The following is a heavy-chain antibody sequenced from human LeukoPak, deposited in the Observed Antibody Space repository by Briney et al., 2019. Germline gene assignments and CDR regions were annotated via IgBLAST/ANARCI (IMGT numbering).Heavy chain of an antibody. Sequence: SETLSLTCTVSGGSISSGSYYWSWIRQPPGKGLEWIGEINHSGTTTYNPSLKSRVTISVDMSKNQFSLKLSSVTAADTAVYYCARGREIVDFWGQGTLVTVSS. CDR2: INHSGTT. D-gene: IGHD5-24*01. J-gene: IGHJ4*02. V-gene: IGHV4-39*07. CDR3: ARGREIVDF. CDR1: GGSISSGSYY.